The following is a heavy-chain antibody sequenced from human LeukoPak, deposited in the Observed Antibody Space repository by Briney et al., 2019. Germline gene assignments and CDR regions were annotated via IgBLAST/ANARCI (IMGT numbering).Heavy chain of an antibody. J-gene: IGHJ4*02. D-gene: IGHD6-6*01. V-gene: IGHV1-3*04. CDR2: INTGNGNT. CDR1: GYTFISYA. Sequence: VSVKVSCKASGYTFISYAIHWVRQAPGQGLEWMGWINTGNGNTKYSQTFQGRVTITRDTSASTAYMELSSLRFDDTAVYYCAKVESSSSFDYWGQGTLVTVSS. CDR3: AKVESSSSFDY.